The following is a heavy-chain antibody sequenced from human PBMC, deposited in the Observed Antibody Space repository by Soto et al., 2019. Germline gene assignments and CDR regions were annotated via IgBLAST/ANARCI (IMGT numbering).Heavy chain of an antibody. V-gene: IGHV4-31*03. CDR2: LYYSGSS. CDR1: GGSISSGRYH. CDR3: ARVEGSSYYFRHDC. J-gene: IGHJ4*02. Sequence: SETLSLTTTVSGGSISSGRYHWSWIRQHPGKCLEWIGNLYYSGSSYYNPSLKSRATISIDTSKDQFSLRLGSVTAADTAVYYCARVEGSSYYFRHDCWGRGTLVTVSS. D-gene: IGHD1-26*01.